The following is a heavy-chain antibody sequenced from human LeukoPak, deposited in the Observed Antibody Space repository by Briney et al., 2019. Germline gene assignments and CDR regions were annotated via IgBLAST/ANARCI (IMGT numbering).Heavy chain of an antibody. J-gene: IGHJ4*02. CDR1: GFTFSSYA. Sequence: GGSLRLSCAASGFTFSSYAMSWVRQAPGKGLEWVSAISGSGGSTYYADSVKGRFTISRDNSKNTLYLQMNSLRAEDTAVYYCATRVYCCGGSCQGGEGYWGQGALVTVSS. D-gene: IGHD2-15*01. CDR2: ISGSGGST. V-gene: IGHV3-23*01. CDR3: ATRVYCCGGSCQGGEGY.